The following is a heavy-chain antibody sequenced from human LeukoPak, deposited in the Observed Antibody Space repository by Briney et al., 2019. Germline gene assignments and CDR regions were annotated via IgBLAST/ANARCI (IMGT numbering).Heavy chain of an antibody. J-gene: IGHJ5*02. D-gene: IGHD2-21*01. V-gene: IGHV1-2*02. CDR3: ARAPYCGGDCYSNWFDP. CDR1: GYTFTGYY. Sequence: ASVKVSCKASGYTFTGYYMHWVRQAPGQGLEWMGWINPNSGGTNYAQKFQGRVTMTRDTSISTAYMELSRLRSDDTAVYYCARAPYCGGDCYSNWFDPWGQGTLVTVSS. CDR2: INPNSGGT.